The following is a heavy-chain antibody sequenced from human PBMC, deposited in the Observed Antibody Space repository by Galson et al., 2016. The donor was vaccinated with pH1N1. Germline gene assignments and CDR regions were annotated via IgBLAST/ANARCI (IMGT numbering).Heavy chain of an antibody. V-gene: IGHV3-7*03. CDR3: AKGGYGDYGLDVFDI. D-gene: IGHD4-17*01. J-gene: IGHJ3*02. CDR2: IKQDGTEK. Sequence: SLRLSCAASGFSFSSYWMSWVRQAPGKGLEWVANIKQDGTEKYYVASVKGRFIISRDNSKNTLYLQMNSLRAGDTALYFCAKGGYGDYGLDVFDIWGQGTMVIVSS. CDR1: GFSFSSYW.